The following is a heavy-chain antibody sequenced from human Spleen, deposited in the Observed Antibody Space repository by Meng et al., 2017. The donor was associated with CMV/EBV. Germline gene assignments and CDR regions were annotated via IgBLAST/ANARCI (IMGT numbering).Heavy chain of an antibody. CDR2: IIPILGIA. D-gene: IGHD2-2*01. V-gene: IGHV1-69*10. CDR3: ARLGYCSSTSCYPFDP. J-gene: IGHJ5*02. CDR1: GGNFSSYA. Sequence: SVKVSCKASGGNFSSYAISWVRQAPGQGLEWMGGIIPILGIANYAQKFQGRVTITADKSTSTAYMELSSLRSEDTAVYYCARLGYCSSTSCYPFDPWGHGTLLTAPS.